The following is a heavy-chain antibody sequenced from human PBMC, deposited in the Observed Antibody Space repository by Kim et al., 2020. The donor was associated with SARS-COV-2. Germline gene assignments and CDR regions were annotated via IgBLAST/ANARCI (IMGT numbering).Heavy chain of an antibody. CDR3: AGITDGSGSYYSDY. J-gene: IGHJ4*02. Sequence: AQKFQGRVTITADESTSTAYMELSSLRSEDTAVYYCAGITDGSGSYYSDYWGQGTLVTVSS. V-gene: IGHV1-69*01. D-gene: IGHD3-10*01.